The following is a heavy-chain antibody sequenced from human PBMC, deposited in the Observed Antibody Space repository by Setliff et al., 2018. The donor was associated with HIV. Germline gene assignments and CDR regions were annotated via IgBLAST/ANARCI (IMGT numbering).Heavy chain of an antibody. Sequence: PSETLSLTCTVSGPPIAIGSYYWTWIRQPAGRGLEWIGHISASGNTKYSPTLQSRVTLSVNPSNNQFSLSLTSVSAADTAVYFCVRGRIDTYWDYFKEYFFNYIDVWGQGTTVTVSS. V-gene: IGHV4-61*09. CDR2: ISASGNT. D-gene: IGHD3-9*01. CDR1: GPPIAIGSYY. J-gene: IGHJ6*03. CDR3: VRGRIDTYWDYFKEYFFNYIDV.